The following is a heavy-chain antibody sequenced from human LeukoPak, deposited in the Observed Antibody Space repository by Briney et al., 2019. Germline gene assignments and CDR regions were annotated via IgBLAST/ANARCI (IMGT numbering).Heavy chain of an antibody. D-gene: IGHD2-2*01. CDR2: ISAYNGNT. J-gene: IGHJ5*02. CDR1: GYTFTSYG. Sequence: ASVKVSCKASGYTFTSYGISWVRQAPGQGLEWMGWISAYNGNTNYAQKLQGRVTMTTDTSTSTAYMELRSLRSDDTAVYYCARDYCSSTSCQGFDPWGQGTLVTVSS. V-gene: IGHV1-18*01. CDR3: ARDYCSSTSCQGFDP.